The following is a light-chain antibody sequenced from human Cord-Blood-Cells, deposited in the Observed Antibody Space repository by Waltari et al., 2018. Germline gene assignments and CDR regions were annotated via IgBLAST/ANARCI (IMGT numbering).Light chain of an antibody. J-gene: IGKJ3*01. CDR1: QSVLYSSNNQNY. CDR2: WAS. V-gene: IGKV4-1*01. CDR3: QQYYSTPFT. Sequence: DIVMTQSPDSLAVSLGERATINCKSSQSVLYSSNNQNYLAWYQQKPGQPPKLLIYWASTRESGVPDRFSGSGSGTDFTLTIGSLQAEDVAVYYCQQYYSTPFTFGPGTKVDIK.